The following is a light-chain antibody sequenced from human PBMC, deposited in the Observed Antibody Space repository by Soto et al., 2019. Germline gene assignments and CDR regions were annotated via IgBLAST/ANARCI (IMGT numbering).Light chain of an antibody. V-gene: IGLV2-14*03. Sequence: QSALTQPASVSGSPGQSITISCTGTSSDIGAYNFVSWYQQHPGKAPKLMLYDVNIRPSGVSNRFSGSKSGNTASLTISGLQAEDEADYYCTSWTTSTTMRFGGGTKRTGL. CDR1: SSDIGAYNF. CDR3: TSWTTSTTMR. J-gene: IGLJ2*01. CDR2: DVN.